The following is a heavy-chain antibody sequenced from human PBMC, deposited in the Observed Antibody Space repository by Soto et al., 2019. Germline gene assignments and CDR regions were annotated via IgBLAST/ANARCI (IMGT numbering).Heavy chain of an antibody. CDR3: ARDLPSYYDFWSGYKIGYFDFDY. CDR1: GFTFSSYA. D-gene: IGHD3-3*01. V-gene: IGHV3-30-3*01. J-gene: IGHJ4*02. CDR2: ISYDGSNK. Sequence: QVQLVESGGGMVQPGRSLRLSCAASGFTFSSYAMHWVRQAPGKRLEWVAVISYDGSNKYYADSVKGRFTISRDNSKNTLYLQMNSLGAEDTAVYYCARDLPSYYDFWSGYKIGYFDFDYWGQGTLVTVSS.